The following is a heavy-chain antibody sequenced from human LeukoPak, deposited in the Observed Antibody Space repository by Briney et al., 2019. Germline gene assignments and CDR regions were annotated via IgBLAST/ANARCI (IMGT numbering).Heavy chain of an antibody. CDR1: GYTFTSYG. Sequence: ASVKVSCKGSGYTFTSYGISWVRQAPGQGLEWMGWISAYNGNTNYAQKLQGRVTMTTDTSTSTAYMELRSLRSDDTAVYYCARDLPMDGTFDYWGQGTLVTVSS. V-gene: IGHV1-18*01. J-gene: IGHJ4*02. CDR2: ISAYNGNT. CDR3: ARDLPMDGTFDY. D-gene: IGHD3-10*01.